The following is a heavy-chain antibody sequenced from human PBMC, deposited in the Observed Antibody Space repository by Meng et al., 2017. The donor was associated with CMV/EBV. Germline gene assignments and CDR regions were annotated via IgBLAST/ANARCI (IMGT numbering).Heavy chain of an antibody. CDR3: ARVAAAGTDYYYGMDV. CDR2: INPSGGST. D-gene: IGHD6-13*01. J-gene: IGHJ6*02. Sequence: VKVSCKASGYTFTSYYMHWVRQAPGQGLEWMGIINPSGGSTSYAQKFQGRVTMTRDTSTSTVYMELSSLRSEDTAVYYCARVAAAGTDYYYGMDVWGQGTTVTVSS. CDR1: GYTFTSYY. V-gene: IGHV1-46*01.